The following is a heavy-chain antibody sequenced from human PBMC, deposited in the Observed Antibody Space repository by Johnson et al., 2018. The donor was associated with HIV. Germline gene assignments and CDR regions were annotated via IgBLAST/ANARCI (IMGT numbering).Heavy chain of an antibody. J-gene: IGHJ3*02. CDR3: TTGLYWNDAFDI. Sequence: VQLVESGGGLVKHGGSLRLSCAASGFTFSDAWMNWVRQAPGKGLEWVGRVKSKTDGGTTDYAAPVKGRFTISRDASKNTLYLQMNSLKTEDTAVYYCTTGLYWNDAFDIWGQGAMVTVSS. CDR2: VKSKTDGGTT. D-gene: IGHD1-1*01. V-gene: IGHV3-15*01. CDR1: GFTFSDAW.